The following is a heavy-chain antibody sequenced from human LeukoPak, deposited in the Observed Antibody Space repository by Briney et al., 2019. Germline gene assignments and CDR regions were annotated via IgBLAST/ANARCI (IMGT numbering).Heavy chain of an antibody. CDR1: GFTFSSYA. CDR2: ISSNGGST. Sequence: GGSPRLSCAASGFTFSSYAMHWVRQAPGKGLEYVSAISSNGGSTYYANSVKGRFTISRDNSKNTLYLQMGSLRAEDMAVYYCARGGSYSDYWGQGTLVTVSS. CDR3: ARGGSYSDY. V-gene: IGHV3-64*01. D-gene: IGHD3-16*01. J-gene: IGHJ4*02.